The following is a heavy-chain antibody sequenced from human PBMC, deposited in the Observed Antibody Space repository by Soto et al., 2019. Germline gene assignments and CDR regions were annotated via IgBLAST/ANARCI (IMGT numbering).Heavy chain of an antibody. D-gene: IGHD6-19*01. CDR3: ARARHSSGWYSPPTGYYYMDV. CDR1: GSSISSYY. CDR2: IYYSGST. Sequence: SETLSLTCTVSGSSISSYYWSWIQQPPGKGLEWIGYIYYSGSTNYNPSLKSRVTISVDTSKNQFSLKLSSVTAADTAVYYCARARHSSGWYSPPTGYYYMDVWGKGTTVTAP. J-gene: IGHJ6*03. V-gene: IGHV4-59*08.